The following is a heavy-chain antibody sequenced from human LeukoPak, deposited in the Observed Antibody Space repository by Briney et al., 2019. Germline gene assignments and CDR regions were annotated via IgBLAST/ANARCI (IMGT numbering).Heavy chain of an antibody. V-gene: IGHV3-30*04. Sequence: GGSLRLSCAASGFTFSSYAMHWVRQAPGKGLEWVAVISYDGSNKYYADSVKGRFTISRDNSKNTLYLQMNSLRAEDTAVYYCARENVITFDYWGQGTLVTVSS. D-gene: IGHD3-10*01. CDR3: ARENVITFDY. J-gene: IGHJ4*02. CDR1: GFTFSSYA. CDR2: ISYDGSNK.